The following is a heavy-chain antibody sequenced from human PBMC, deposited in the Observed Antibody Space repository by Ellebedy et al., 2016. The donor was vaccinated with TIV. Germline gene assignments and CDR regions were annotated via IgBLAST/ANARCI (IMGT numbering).Heavy chain of an antibody. CDR2: IYGGGNT. Sequence: GESLKISCAASGFTVSSNYMSWVRRAPGQGLGWVSVIYGGGNTDYAEHVEDRFTISRDNSKNTVYLQMNSLRAEDTAVYYCARARGWYGSDGMDVWGEGTTVTVSS. J-gene: IGHJ6*04. CDR1: GFTVSSNY. D-gene: IGHD6-19*01. V-gene: IGHV3-53*01. CDR3: ARARGWYGSDGMDV.